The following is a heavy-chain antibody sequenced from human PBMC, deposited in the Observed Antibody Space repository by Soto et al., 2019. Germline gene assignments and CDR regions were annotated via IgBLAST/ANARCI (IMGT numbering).Heavy chain of an antibody. D-gene: IGHD3-10*01. CDR1: GGSISSYY. CDR3: ARRHAGSGSTNWFDP. J-gene: IGHJ5*02. CDR2: IYYSGIT. Sequence: SETLSLTCTVSGGSISSYYWSWIRQPPGKGLEWIGYIYYSGITNYNPSLKSRVTISVDTSKNQFSLKLSSVTAADTAVYYCARRHAGSGSTNWFDPWGQGTLVTVSS. V-gene: IGHV4-59*08.